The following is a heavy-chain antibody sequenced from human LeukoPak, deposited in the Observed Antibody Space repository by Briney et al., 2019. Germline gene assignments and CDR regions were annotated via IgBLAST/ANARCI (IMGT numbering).Heavy chain of an antibody. J-gene: IGHJ4*02. D-gene: IGHD4-17*01. CDR1: GYTFTSYA. CDR3: ARDLRTVTYYFDY. Sequence: ASVTVSCTASGYTFTSYAMHWVRQAPGQRLEWMGWINAGNGNTKYSQKFQGRVTITRDTSASTAYMELSSLRSEDTAVYYCARDLRTVTYYFDYWGQGTLVTVSS. CDR2: INAGNGNT. V-gene: IGHV1-3*01.